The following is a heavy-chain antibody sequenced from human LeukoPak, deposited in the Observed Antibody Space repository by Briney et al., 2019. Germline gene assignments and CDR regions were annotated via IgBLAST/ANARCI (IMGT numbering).Heavy chain of an antibody. CDR3: ARAVGY. CDR1: GFSFSSYS. V-gene: IGHV3-48*02. J-gene: IGHJ4*02. Sequence: GGSLRLSCAASGFSFSSYSMNWVRQAPGKGLEWVSCISNTSSIIYYADSVKGRFTISRDNAKNSLYLQMNSLRDEDTAVYYCARAVGYWGQGTLVTVSS. D-gene: IGHD1-26*01. CDR2: ISNTSSII.